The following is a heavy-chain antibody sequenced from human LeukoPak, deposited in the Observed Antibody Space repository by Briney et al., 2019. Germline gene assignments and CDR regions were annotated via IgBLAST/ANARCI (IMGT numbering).Heavy chain of an antibody. D-gene: IGHD6-13*01. V-gene: IGHV4-59*01. J-gene: IGHJ2*01. CDR3: ASWRAAAGHSYWYFDL. CDR2: IYYSGRT. CDR1: GGSISSDY. Sequence: SETLSLTCTLSGGSISSDYWSWIRQPPGKGLEWIGYIYYSGRTNYNPSLKSRVTISVDTSKNQFSLKLSSVTAADTAVYYCASWRAAAGHSYWYFDLWGRGTLVTVSS.